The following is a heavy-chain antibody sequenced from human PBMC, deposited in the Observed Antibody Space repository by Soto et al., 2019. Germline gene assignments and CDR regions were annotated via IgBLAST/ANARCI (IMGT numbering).Heavy chain of an antibody. J-gene: IGHJ4*02. CDR3: THAYGDYRYYFDY. Sequence: GGSLRLSCAASGSTFTYAWMSWVRQAPGKGPEWVGRIKSKTDGGTTDYAAPVKGRFTISRDDSKNTLYLQMNSLKIEDTAVYYCTHAYGDYRYYFDYWGPGILVTVSS. V-gene: IGHV3-15*01. D-gene: IGHD4-17*01. CDR1: GSTFTYAW. CDR2: IKSKTDGGTT.